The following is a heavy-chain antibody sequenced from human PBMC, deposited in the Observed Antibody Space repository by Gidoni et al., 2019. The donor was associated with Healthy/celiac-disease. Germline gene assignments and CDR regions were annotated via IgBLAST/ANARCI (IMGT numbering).Heavy chain of an antibody. Sequence: QVQLQQWGAGLLKPSETLSLTCAVYGGSFSGYYWSWIRQPPGKGLEWIGEINHSGSTNYNPSLKSRVTISVDTSKNQFSLKLSSVTAADTAVYYCARARSGGSYSTYGWWKPRANNWFDPWGQGTLVTVSS. V-gene: IGHV4-34*01. CDR3: ARARSGGSYSTYGWWKPRANNWFDP. J-gene: IGHJ5*02. CDR1: GGSFSGYY. D-gene: IGHD2-15*01. CDR2: INHSGST.